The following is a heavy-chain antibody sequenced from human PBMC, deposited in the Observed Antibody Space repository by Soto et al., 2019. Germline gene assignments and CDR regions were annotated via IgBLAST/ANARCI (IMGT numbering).Heavy chain of an antibody. D-gene: IGHD2-15*01. J-gene: IGHJ4*02. CDR2: IYYSGST. CDR1: VGSIIGSSYY. Sequence: VTLSLTCTPAVGSIIGSSYYRVLISKPQGKGLVWIGSIYYSGSTYYNPSLKSRVTISVDTSKNQFSLKLSSVTAADTAVYYCARHTIGYCSGGSCYGNYFDYWRQGTLVTVSS. V-gene: IGHV4-39*01. CDR3: ARHTIGYCSGGSCYGNYFDY.